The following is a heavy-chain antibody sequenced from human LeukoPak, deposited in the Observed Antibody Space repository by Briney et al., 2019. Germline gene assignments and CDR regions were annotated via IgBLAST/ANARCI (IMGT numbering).Heavy chain of an antibody. CDR2: ISRGGNTI. J-gene: IGHJ6*02. Sequence: KSGGSLRPSCAASGFTFSDYYMNWIRQSPGKGLEWISYISRGGNTIYYADSVKGRFTISRDNAKSSLYLQMNSLRAEDTAVYYCARAQPSNYYMDVWGQGTTVTVSS. D-gene: IGHD6-13*01. V-gene: IGHV3-11*01. CDR3: ARAQPSNYYMDV. CDR1: GFTFSDYY.